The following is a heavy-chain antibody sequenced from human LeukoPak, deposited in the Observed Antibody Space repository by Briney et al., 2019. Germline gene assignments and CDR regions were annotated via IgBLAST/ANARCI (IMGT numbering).Heavy chain of an antibody. Sequence: SETLSLTCAVYGGSFSGYYWSWIRQPPGKGLEWIGEINHSGSTNYNPSLKSRVTISVDTSKNQFSLKLNSVTAADTAVYYCARDRLNRAVAGTYNWFDPWGQGTLVTVSS. CDR1: GGSFSGYY. J-gene: IGHJ5*02. D-gene: IGHD6-19*01. V-gene: IGHV4-34*01. CDR2: INHSGST. CDR3: ARDRLNRAVAGTYNWFDP.